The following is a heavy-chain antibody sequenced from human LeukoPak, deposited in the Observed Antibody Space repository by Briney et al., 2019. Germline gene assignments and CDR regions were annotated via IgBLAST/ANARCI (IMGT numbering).Heavy chain of an antibody. J-gene: IGHJ4*02. CDR3: ARDAGTASVPGY. CDR1: GFTFSSYS. Sequence: GGSLRLSCAASGFTFSSYSLNWVRQAPGKGLEWVSSISSTSSYIYYADSVKGRFTISRDNTKSSLYLQMNSLRAEDTAVYYCARDAGTASVPGYWGQGTLVTVSS. CDR2: ISSTSSYI. D-gene: IGHD5-18*01. V-gene: IGHV3-21*01.